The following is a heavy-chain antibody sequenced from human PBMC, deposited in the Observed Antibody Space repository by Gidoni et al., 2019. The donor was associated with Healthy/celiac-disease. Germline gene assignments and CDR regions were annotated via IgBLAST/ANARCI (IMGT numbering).Heavy chain of an antibody. CDR3: PIADYGDYSDWFDP. J-gene: IGHJ5*02. CDR1: GGTSSSGGYY. V-gene: IGHV4-31*03. Sequence: QVQLQESGPGLVKPSQTLSRTSTVSGGTSSSGGYYCSWIRQPPGKGLEWLGYIYYSGSTYHNPSLKSRVTISVDTSKNQFSLKLSSVTAADTAVYYCPIADYGDYSDWFDPWGQGTLVTVSS. D-gene: IGHD4-17*01. CDR2: IYYSGST.